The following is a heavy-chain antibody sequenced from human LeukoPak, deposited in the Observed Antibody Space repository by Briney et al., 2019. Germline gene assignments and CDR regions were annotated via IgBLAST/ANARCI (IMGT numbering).Heavy chain of an antibody. CDR1: GGSFSGYY. J-gene: IGHJ4*02. V-gene: IGHV4-34*01. CDR3: ARGSPRYSSGWYNYLDY. CDR2: INHSGST. Sequence: SETLSLTCAVYGGSFSGYYWSWIRQPPGKGLERIGEINHSGSTNYNPSLKSRVTISVDTSKNQFSLKLSSVTAADTAVYYCARGSPRYSSGWYNYLDYWGQGTLVTVSS. D-gene: IGHD6-19*01.